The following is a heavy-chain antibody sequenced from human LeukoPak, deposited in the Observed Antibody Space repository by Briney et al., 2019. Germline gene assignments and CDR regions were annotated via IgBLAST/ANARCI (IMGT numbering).Heavy chain of an antibody. CDR3: ARIAVAGTPNLTSTTKYYYYYGMDV. D-gene: IGHD6-19*01. CDR2: IYTSGST. CDR1: GGSISSYY. J-gene: IGHJ6*02. Sequence: SETLSLTCTVSGGSISSYYWSWIRQPAGKGLEWIGRIYTSGSTNYNPSLKSRVTMSVDTSKNQFSLKLSSVTAADTAVYYCARIAVAGTPNLTSTTKYYYYYGMDVWGQGTTVTVSS. V-gene: IGHV4-4*07.